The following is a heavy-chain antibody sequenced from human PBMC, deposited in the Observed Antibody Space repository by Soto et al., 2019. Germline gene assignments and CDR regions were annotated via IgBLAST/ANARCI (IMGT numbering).Heavy chain of an antibody. CDR3: AKDLHDFWSGYSGGFDP. D-gene: IGHD3-3*01. J-gene: IGHJ5*02. Sequence: LRLSCAASGFTFDDYTMHWVRQAPGKGLEWVSLISWDGGSTYYADSVKGRFTISRDNSKNSLYLQMNSLRTEDTALYYCAKDLHDFWSGYSGGFDPWGQGTLVTVSS. CDR2: ISWDGGST. V-gene: IGHV3-43*01. CDR1: GFTFDDYT.